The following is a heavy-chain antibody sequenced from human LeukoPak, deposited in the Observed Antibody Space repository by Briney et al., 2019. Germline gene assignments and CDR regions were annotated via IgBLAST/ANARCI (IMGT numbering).Heavy chain of an antibody. CDR2: IYHSGST. V-gene: IGHV4-39*07. D-gene: IGHD2-15*01. Sequence: PSETLSLTCTVSDGSIGSGSYYWGWFRQPPGKGLEWIGSIYHSGSTYYNPSLKSRVTISVDTSKNQFSLKLSSVTAADTAVYYCARVRRGTVVAAFDYWGQGTLVTVSS. J-gene: IGHJ4*02. CDR3: ARVRRGTVVAAFDY. CDR1: DGSIGSGSYY.